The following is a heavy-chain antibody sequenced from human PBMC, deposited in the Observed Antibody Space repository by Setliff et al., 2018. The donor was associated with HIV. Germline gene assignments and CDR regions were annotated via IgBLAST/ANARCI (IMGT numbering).Heavy chain of an antibody. CDR3: ASPGRRRGYCSSTSCYDEGLYYYYYMDV. Sequence: SETLSLTCTVSGGSISSSSYYWGWIRQPPGKGLEWIGSIYYSGSTYYNPSLKSRVTISVDTSKNQFSLKQSSVTAADTAVYYCASPGRRRGYCSSTSCYDEGLYYYYYMDVWGKGTTVTVSS. CDR2: IYYSGST. V-gene: IGHV4-39*01. D-gene: IGHD2-2*01. CDR1: GGSISSSSYY. J-gene: IGHJ6*03.